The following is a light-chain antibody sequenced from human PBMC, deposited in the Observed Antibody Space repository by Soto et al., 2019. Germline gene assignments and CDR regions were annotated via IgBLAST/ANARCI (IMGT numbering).Light chain of an antibody. Sequence: DIQMTQSPSSLSASVGDRVTITCRASQSISRYLNWYQQKQGKAPKLLIYAASSLQSGVPSRFSGSGSGTDFTLTISSLQPEDFATYYCQQSYSIPWTFGQGTKVEIK. CDR2: AAS. J-gene: IGKJ1*01. CDR3: QQSYSIPWT. CDR1: QSISRY. V-gene: IGKV1-39*01.